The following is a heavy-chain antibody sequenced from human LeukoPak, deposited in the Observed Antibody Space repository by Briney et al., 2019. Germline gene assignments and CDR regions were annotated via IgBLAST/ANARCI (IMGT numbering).Heavy chain of an antibody. CDR3: ARVGAVCSGGSCSDAFDI. V-gene: IGHV3-48*01. Sequence: GGSLRLSCAASGFTFSSYSMNWVRQAPGKGLEWVSYISSSSSTIYYADSVKGRFTISRDNAKNSLYLQMNSLRAEDTAVYYCARVGAVCSGGSCSDAFDIWGQGTMVTVSS. CDR2: ISSSSSTI. J-gene: IGHJ3*02. CDR1: GFTFSSYS. D-gene: IGHD2-15*01.